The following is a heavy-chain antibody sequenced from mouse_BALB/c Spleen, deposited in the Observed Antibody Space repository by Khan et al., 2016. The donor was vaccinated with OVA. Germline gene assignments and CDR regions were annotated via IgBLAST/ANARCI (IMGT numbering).Heavy chain of an antibody. CDR1: GYTFTTAG. D-gene: IGHD2-14*01. CDR2: INTHSGVP. Sequence: QIQLVQSGPELKKPGETVRISCKASGYTFTTAGMQWVQKMPGKGLKWIGWINTHSGVPKYAEDFKGRFAFSLETSANTAYLQISNLKNEDTATYFGAGGGAAYYRYDGGAMDYWGQGTAVTVPS. CDR3: AGGGAAYYRYDGGAMDY. V-gene: IGHV9-4*02. J-gene: IGHJ4*01.